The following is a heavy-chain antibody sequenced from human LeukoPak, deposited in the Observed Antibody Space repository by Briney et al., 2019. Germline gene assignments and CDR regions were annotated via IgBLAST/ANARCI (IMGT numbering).Heavy chain of an antibody. CDR2: IYPRDGST. J-gene: IGHJ4*02. V-gene: IGHV1-46*01. CDR3: ARDQEGFDY. Sequence: ASVKVSCKASGYTFASNYIHWVRQAPGQGLEWMGMIYPRDGSTSYAQKFQGRVTMTRDTSTSTVHMELSGLRSEDTAVYYCARDQEGFDYWGQGTLVTVSS. CDR1: GYTFASNY.